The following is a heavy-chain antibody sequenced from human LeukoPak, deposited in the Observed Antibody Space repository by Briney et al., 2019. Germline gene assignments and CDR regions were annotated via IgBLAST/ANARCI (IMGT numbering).Heavy chain of an antibody. CDR2: INHGGST. J-gene: IGHJ4*02. V-gene: IGHV4-34*01. CDR3: ARGRAPEN. Sequence: PSETLSLTCAVYGGSFSGYYWSWIRQPPGKGLEWIGEINHGGSTNYNPSLKSRVTISLDTSKNQFSLKLSSVTAADTAVYYCARGRAPENWGQGTLVTVSS. CDR1: GGSFSGYY.